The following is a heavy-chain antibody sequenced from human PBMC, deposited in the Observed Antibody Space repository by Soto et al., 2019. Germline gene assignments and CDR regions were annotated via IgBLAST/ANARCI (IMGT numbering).Heavy chain of an antibody. Sequence: PGGSLRLSCAVSGFTFSSYAMHWVRQAPGKGLEWVAVISYDGSNKYYADSVKGRFTISRDNSKNTLYLQMNSLRAEDTAAYYCARGPSSLSRFDFWGQGTLVTVSS. D-gene: IGHD2-2*01. J-gene: IGHJ4*02. CDR2: ISYDGSNK. V-gene: IGHV3-30-3*01. CDR1: GFTFSSYA. CDR3: ARGPSSLSRFDF.